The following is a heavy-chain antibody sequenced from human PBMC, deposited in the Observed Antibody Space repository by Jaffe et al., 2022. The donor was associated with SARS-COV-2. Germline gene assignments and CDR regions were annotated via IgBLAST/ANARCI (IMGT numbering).Heavy chain of an antibody. Sequence: QLQLQESGPGLVKPSETLSLTCTVSGGSISSSSYYWGWIRQPPGKGLEWIGSIYYSGSTYYNPSLKSRVTISVDTSKNQFSLKLSSVTAADTAVYYCATTYYYDSSGYKQAGHFDYWGQGTLVTVSS. D-gene: IGHD3-22*01. J-gene: IGHJ4*02. CDR2: IYYSGST. V-gene: IGHV4-39*01. CDR1: GGSISSSSYY. CDR3: ATTYYYDSSGYKQAGHFDY.